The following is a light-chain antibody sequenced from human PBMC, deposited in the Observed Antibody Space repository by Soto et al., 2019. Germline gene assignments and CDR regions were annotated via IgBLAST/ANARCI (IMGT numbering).Light chain of an antibody. V-gene: IGLV2-14*01. J-gene: IGLJ1*01. CDR3: CSFTTSSTLV. CDR1: SSDVGTYNH. CDR2: EVS. Sequence: QSVRTQPASVSGSPGQSITISCTGTSSDVGTYNHVSWYQQHPGKAPQLIIYEVSNRPSGLSNRFSASKSGNTASLTISGLQAEDEADYYCCSFTTSSTLVFGTGTKVTVL.